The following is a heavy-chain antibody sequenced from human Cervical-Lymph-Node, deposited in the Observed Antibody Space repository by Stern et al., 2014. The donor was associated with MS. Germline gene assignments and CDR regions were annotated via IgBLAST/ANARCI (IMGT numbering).Heavy chain of an antibody. CDR3: AREGGNSAEYFQH. CDR2: LWFDGRNG. Sequence: QVQLVESGGGVVQPGRSLRLSRAAAGLTFSSSGMPWVRQAPDKGLEWLAILWFDGRNGYDADSGTGRFTTFRDNSKNTLYLQMNSLRGEDTAVYYCAREGGNSAEYFQHWGQGTLVTVSS. J-gene: IGHJ1*01. CDR1: GLTFSSSG. D-gene: IGHD4-23*01. V-gene: IGHV3-33*01.